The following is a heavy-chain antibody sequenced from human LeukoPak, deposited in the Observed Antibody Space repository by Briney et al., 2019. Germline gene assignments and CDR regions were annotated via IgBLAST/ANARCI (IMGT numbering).Heavy chain of an antibody. J-gene: IGHJ5*02. Sequence: GGSLRLSCAVSGFSFSIYEMHWVRQAPGKGLEWVSTISSTGDTTHHADSVKGRFTISRDNAQHSLYLQMNNLRADDTAVYYCATLSVASSDVDHWGQGTLVTVSS. CDR2: ISSTGDTT. D-gene: IGHD6-19*01. V-gene: IGHV3-48*03. CDR3: ATLSVASSDVDH. CDR1: GFSFSIYE.